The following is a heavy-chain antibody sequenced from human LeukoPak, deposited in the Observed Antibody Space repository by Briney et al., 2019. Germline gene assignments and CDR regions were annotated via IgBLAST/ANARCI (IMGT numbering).Heavy chain of an antibody. CDR1: GGTFSSYA. CDR3: AIAAAGTNYYYYYYMDV. Sequence: SVKVSCKASGGTFSSYAISWVRQAPGQGLEWMGGIIPIFGTANYAQKFQGRVTITADKSTSTAYMELSSLRSEDTAVYYCAIAAAGTNYYYYYYMDVWGKGTTVTISS. V-gene: IGHV1-69*06. D-gene: IGHD6-13*01. CDR2: IIPIFGTA. J-gene: IGHJ6*03.